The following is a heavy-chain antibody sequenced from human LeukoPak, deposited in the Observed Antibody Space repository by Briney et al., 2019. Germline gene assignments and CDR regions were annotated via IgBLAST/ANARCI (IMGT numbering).Heavy chain of an antibody. Sequence: PSETLSLTCAVYGGSFSGYYWSWIRQPPGKGLEWIGEINHSGSTNYNPSLKSRVTISVDTSKNQFSLKLSSVIAADTAVYYCARLYKRRIAVAKPPKSYFDYWGQGTLVTVSS. CDR3: ARLYKRRIAVAKPPKSYFDY. CDR1: GGSFSGYY. D-gene: IGHD6-19*01. J-gene: IGHJ4*02. V-gene: IGHV4-34*01. CDR2: INHSGST.